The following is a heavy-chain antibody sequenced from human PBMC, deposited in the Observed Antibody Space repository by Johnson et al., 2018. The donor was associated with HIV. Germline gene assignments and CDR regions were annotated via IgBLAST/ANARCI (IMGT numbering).Heavy chain of an antibody. Sequence: QVQLVESGGGLVKPGGSLRLSCAASGVTFSDYYMSWIRQAPGKGLEWISYISSGGSTKYYADSVKGRFTISRDNAKNSLYLQMNSLRAEDTAVYYCARGRPSGSHDAFDIWGQGTMVTVSP. CDR3: ARGRPSGSHDAFDI. CDR1: GVTFSDYY. V-gene: IGHV3-11*04. J-gene: IGHJ3*02. D-gene: IGHD3-22*01. CDR2: ISSGGSTK.